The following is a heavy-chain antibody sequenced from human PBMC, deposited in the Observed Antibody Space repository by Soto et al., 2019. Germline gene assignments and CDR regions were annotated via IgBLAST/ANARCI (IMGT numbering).Heavy chain of an antibody. J-gene: IGHJ3*02. Sequence: RRLSCVASGFTLSTYAMSWVRQAPGKGLGWVSGITGSGGSTYYADSVKGRFTISRDNSKNTLYLQMNSLRAEDTAVYYCAREVGPDDAFDIWGQGTMVTVSS. V-gene: IGHV3-23*01. CDR2: ITGSGGST. CDR1: GFTLSTYA. CDR3: AREVGPDDAFDI.